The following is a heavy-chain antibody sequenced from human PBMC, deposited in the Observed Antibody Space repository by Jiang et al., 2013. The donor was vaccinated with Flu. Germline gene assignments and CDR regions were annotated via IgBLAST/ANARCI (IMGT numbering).Heavy chain of an antibody. CDR3: ATSTRGVGAPPKL. V-gene: IGHV1-2*02. CDR1: IHLHRLLL. D-gene: IGHD1-26*01. J-gene: IGHJ1*01. Sequence: SGAEVKKPGASGEGLLQGFWIHLHRLLLCTGCDRPLDKGLEWMGWINPNSGGTNSAQKFQGRVTMTRDTSISAAYMELSRLRSDDTALYFCATSTRGVGAPPKLWGQGTLVTVSS. CDR2: INPNSGGT.